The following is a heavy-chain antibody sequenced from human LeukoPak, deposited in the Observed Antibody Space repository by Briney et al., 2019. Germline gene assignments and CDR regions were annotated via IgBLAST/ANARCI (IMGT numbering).Heavy chain of an antibody. V-gene: IGHV3-23*01. J-gene: IGHJ4*02. D-gene: IGHD4-17*01. Sequence: GGSLRLSCAASGFTFGSYAVSWVRQAPEKGLEWVSAIDGSGDNTYYADSVKARFTISRDNSKNTLYLQMNSLRAEDTAVYYCAQEDRLRTIDYWGQGTLVTVSS. CDR3: AQEDRLRTIDY. CDR2: IDGSGDNT. CDR1: GFTFGSYA.